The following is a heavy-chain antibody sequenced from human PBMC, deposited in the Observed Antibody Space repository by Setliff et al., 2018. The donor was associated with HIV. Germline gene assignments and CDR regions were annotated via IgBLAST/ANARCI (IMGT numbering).Heavy chain of an antibody. D-gene: IGHD2-21*01. CDR2: IYTSGST. V-gene: IGHV4-4*09. Sequence: PSETLSLTCTVSGGSISNYYWSWIRQPPGKGLEWIGYIYTSGSTNYNPSLKSRVTISVDTSKNQFSLKLTSVTAADTAVYYCARRSIVGSTRGYYYYALDVWGQGTTVTVSS. CDR1: GGSISNYY. J-gene: IGHJ6*02. CDR3: ARRSIVGSTRGYYYYALDV.